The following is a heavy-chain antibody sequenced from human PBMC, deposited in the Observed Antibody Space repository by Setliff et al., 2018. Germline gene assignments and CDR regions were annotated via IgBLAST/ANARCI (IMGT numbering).Heavy chain of an antibody. Sequence: ASVKVSCKASGYTLSNSILSWVRQAPGQGLEWMGWISAYNGKTYFAQKFQDSITLTTDTSTNTGYLELRCLRSDDTAVYYCLRLVRYCTKIACQATSGDEVWGLGPLVTGSS. CDR1: GYTLSNSI. CDR3: LRLVRYCTKIACQATSGDEV. D-gene: IGHD2-8*01. V-gene: IGHV1-18*01. J-gene: IGHJ4*02. CDR2: ISAYNGKT.